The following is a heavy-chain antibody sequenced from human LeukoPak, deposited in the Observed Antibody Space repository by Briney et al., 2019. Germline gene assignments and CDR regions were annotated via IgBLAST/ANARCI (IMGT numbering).Heavy chain of an antibody. CDR1: GYTFTSYG. V-gene: IGHV1-18*01. D-gene: IGHD2-2*03. CDR3: ARDLNGVGIVVVPAAMIDY. J-gene: IGHJ4*02. Sequence: ASVKVSCKASGYTFTSYGISWVRHAPGQGLEWMGWISAYNGNTNYAQKPQGRVTMTTDTSTSTAYMELRSLRSDDTAVYYCARDLNGVGIVVVPAAMIDYWGQGTLVTVSS. CDR2: ISAYNGNT.